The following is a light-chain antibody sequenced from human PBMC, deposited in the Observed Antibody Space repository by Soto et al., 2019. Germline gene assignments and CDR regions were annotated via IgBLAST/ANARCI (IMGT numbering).Light chain of an antibody. CDR3: QQRRNWPPLT. V-gene: IGKV3-11*01. J-gene: IGKJ4*01. Sequence: EVVLTQSPATLSLSPGERATLSCTASQSISTYLTWYQHKPGQDPRLLIYDASRRAPGIPARFSGSGSGTDFTLTISSLEPEDFAVYYCQQRRNWPPLTFGGGTKVEIK. CDR1: QSISTY. CDR2: DAS.